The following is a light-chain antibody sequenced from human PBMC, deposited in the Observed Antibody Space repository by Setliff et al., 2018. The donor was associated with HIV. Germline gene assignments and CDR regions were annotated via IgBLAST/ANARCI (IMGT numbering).Light chain of an antibody. Sequence: QSALAQPASVSGSPGQSITISCTGTSSDIGVSKYVSWYQQHPGRAPKLMIFEVINRPSGVSDRFSGSKSGNTASLTISGLQAEDEADYYCSSYKTGNTLVFGGGTQLTVL. J-gene: IGLJ3*02. CDR3: SSYKTGNTLV. CDR1: SSDIGVSKY. CDR2: EVI. V-gene: IGLV2-14*01.